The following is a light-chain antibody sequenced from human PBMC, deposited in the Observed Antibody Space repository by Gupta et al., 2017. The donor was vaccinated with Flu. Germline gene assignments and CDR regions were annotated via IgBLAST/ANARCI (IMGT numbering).Light chain of an antibody. CDR1: RDIRVY. Sequence: PSSLSASVGDTVTITCQASRDIRVYLNWYQQKPGKAPDLLIYDASNLNRGVPSRFSGSGSETRFTFTINRRQPEDSATYYCLQEGMYPYTFGQGTKVEIK. CDR3: LQEGMYPYT. J-gene: IGKJ2*01. CDR2: DAS. V-gene: IGKV1-33*01.